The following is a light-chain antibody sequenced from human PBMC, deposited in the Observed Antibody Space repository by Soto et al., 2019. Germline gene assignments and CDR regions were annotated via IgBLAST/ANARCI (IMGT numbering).Light chain of an antibody. CDR3: QSFDRSLTAWV. CDR1: SSNIGAGYD. CDR2: ANS. Sequence: QSALTQPPSVSGAPGQRVTISCTGSSSNIGAGYDVHWYQQLPGAAPTLLISANSDRPSGVPDRFSGSKSGTSASLAITGLQTEDEADYYCQSFDRSLTAWVFGGGTKLTVL. J-gene: IGLJ3*02. V-gene: IGLV1-40*01.